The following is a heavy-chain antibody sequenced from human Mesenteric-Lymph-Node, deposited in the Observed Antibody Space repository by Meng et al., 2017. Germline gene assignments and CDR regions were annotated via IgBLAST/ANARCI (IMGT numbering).Heavy chain of an antibody. CDR2: ITGSGDTT. J-gene: IGHJ5*02. Sequence: GESLKISCAASGFHFGSFAMAWVRQAPGRGLEWVSTITGSGDTTYYADSVKGRFTISRDKSMNTVDVQMNSLRVEDTAIYYCAKGGGYSYGYLPSWGQGMLVTVSS. CDR1: GFHFGSFA. CDR3: AKGGGYSYGYLPS. V-gene: IGHV3-23*01. D-gene: IGHD5-18*01.